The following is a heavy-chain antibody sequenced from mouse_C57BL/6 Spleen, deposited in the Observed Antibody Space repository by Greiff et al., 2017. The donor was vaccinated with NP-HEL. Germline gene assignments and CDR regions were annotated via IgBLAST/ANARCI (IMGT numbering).Heavy chain of an antibody. Sequence: EVQLQQSGPVLVKPGASVKMSCKASGYTFTDYYMNWVKQSHGKSLEWIGVINPYNGGTSYNQTFKGKATLTVDKSSSTAYMELNSLTSEDSAVYYCARSIADWYFDVWGTGTTVTVSS. J-gene: IGHJ1*03. CDR1: GYTFTDYY. V-gene: IGHV1-19*01. CDR3: ARSIADWYFDV. CDR2: INPYNGGT. D-gene: IGHD6-1*01.